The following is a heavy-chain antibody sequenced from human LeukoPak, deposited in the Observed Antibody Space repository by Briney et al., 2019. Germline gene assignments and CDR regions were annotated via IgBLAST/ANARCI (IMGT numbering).Heavy chain of an antibody. CDR3: ARNYVTTVATPPWFDP. CDR1: GFTFSSYG. Sequence: GGSLRLSCVASGFTFSSYGMHWVRQAPGKGLEWVAVIWYDGSNKYYADSVKGRFTISRDNSKYTLYLQMNSLRAEDTAVYYCARNYVTTVATPPWFDPWGQGTLVTVSS. J-gene: IGHJ5*02. D-gene: IGHD4-23*01. V-gene: IGHV3-33*01. CDR2: IWYDGSNK.